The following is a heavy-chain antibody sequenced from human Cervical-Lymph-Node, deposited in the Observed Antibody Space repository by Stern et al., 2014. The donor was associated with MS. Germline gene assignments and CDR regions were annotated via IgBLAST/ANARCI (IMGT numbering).Heavy chain of an antibody. J-gene: IGHJ4*02. CDR2: INHTGST. V-gene: IGHV4-34*01. Sequence: QVQLQQWGAGLLKPSEPLSLTCAVYGGSFSGYYWSWIRQPPGKGLEWIGEINHTGSTTSNPSLKSRVTISVDTSKNQFSLKLSSVTAADTAVYYCARGVQWLVLGGRSYYFDYWGQGTLVTVSS. CDR1: GGSFSGYY. CDR3: ARGVQWLVLGGRSYYFDY. D-gene: IGHD6-19*01.